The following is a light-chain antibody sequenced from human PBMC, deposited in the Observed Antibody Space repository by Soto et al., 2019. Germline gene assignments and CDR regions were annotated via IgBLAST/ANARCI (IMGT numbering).Light chain of an antibody. CDR1: QAIGSD. J-gene: IGKJ1*01. V-gene: IGKV1-6*01. CDR2: GSS. Sequence: AVQMTQSPSSLSASVGDRVTITCRASQAIGSDLGWYQQKPGKAPKLLIYGSSSLQTGVPSRFSGSGSGTDFTLTLSSLQPEDFATYFCLQDNNYPWTFGQGTKVEV. CDR3: LQDNNYPWT.